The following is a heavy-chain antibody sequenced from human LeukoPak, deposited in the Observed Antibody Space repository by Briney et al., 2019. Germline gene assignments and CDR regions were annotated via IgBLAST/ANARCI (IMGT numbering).Heavy chain of an antibody. J-gene: IGHJ5*02. Sequence: GGSLRLSCAASGFTVSSNYMSWVRQAPGKGLEWVSVIYSGGSTYYADSVKGRFTISRDNSKNTLYLQMNSLRAEDTAVYYSARDPYYYDSSGYYRWGQGTLVTVSS. CDR3: ARDPYYYDSSGYYR. D-gene: IGHD3-22*01. V-gene: IGHV3-53*01. CDR2: IYSGGST. CDR1: GFTVSSNY.